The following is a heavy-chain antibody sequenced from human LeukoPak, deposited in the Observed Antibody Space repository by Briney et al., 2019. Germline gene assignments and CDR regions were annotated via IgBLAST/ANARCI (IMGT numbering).Heavy chain of an antibody. J-gene: IGHJ4*02. CDR1: GGSISSYY. Sequence: SETLSLTCTVSGGSISSYYWSWIRQPAGKGLEWIGRIYTSGSTNYNASLKSRVSMLVDTSKNQFSLKLSSVTAADTAVFYCARENSGSYREFDYWGQGTLVTVSS. D-gene: IGHD1-26*01. CDR3: ARENSGSYREFDY. V-gene: IGHV4-4*07. CDR2: IYTSGST.